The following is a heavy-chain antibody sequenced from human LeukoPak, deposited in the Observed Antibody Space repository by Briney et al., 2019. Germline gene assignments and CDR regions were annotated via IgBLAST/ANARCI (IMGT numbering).Heavy chain of an antibody. CDR2: ISGSGGNT. Sequence: GGSLRLSCAASGFTFSSYAMSWVRHAPGKGLEWVSSISGSGGNTYYTDSVKGRFTIYRNNYKNTLYLQMNRLRAEDTAVYYCARIITMIVVVIGGGIDYWGQGTLVTVSS. V-gene: IGHV3-23*01. D-gene: IGHD3-22*01. J-gene: IGHJ4*02. CDR3: ARIITMIVVVIGGGIDY. CDR1: GFTFSSYA.